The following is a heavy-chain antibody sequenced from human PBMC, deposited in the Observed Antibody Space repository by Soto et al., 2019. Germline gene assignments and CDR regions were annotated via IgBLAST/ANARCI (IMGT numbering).Heavy chain of an antibody. J-gene: IGHJ5*01. CDR2: IYDSGSP. CDR3: TRDAGGPYDP. Sequence: XERRRLTGTVSGAPITITDWSRIRKDRGKGMEWIGYIYDSGSPTYDPSLKNRVTMSADTSKDQFSLKLNSVPDADPAVYYCTRDAGGPYDPWRPGILVAV. D-gene: IGHD2-15*01. V-gene: IGHV4-59*01. CDR1: GAPITITD.